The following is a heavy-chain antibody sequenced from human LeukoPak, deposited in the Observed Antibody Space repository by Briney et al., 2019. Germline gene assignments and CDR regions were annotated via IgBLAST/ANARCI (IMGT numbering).Heavy chain of an antibody. V-gene: IGHV3-30-3*01. CDR1: GFTFSSYA. CDR2: ISYDGSNK. J-gene: IGHJ4*02. CDR3: ARGRFDY. Sequence: GRSLRLSCAASGFTFSSYAMHWVRQAPGKGLEWVAVISYDGSNKYYADSVKGRFTISRDNSKNTLYLQMNSLRAEDTAVYYCARGRFDYWGQGTLVTVSS.